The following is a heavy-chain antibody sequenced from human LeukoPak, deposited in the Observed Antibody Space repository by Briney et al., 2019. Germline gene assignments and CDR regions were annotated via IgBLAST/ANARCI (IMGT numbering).Heavy chain of an antibody. CDR2: IKQDGSEK. D-gene: IGHD6-19*01. CDR1: GFTFSSYW. Sequence: PGGSLRLSCAASGFTFSSYWMSWVRQAPGKGLEWVANIKQDGSEKYYVDSVKGRSTISRDNAKNSLYLQMNTLRAEDTAFYYCARGFRGWYAEGFDYWGQGTLVTVSS. CDR3: ARGFRGWYAEGFDY. J-gene: IGHJ4*02. V-gene: IGHV3-7*01.